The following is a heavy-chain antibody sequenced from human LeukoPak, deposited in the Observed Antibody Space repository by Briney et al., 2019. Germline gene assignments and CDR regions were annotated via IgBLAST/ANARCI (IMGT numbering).Heavy chain of an antibody. V-gene: IGHV4-34*01. CDR2: INHSGST. Sequence: PSETLSLTCAVYRGSFSGYYWSWIRQPPGKGLEWIGEINHSGSTNYNPSLKSRVTISVDTSKNQFSLKLSSVTAADTAVYYCALYIVVVPAAIRWSQGWFDPWGQGTLVTVSS. CDR1: RGSFSGYY. J-gene: IGHJ5*02. CDR3: ALYIVVVPAAIRWSQGWFDP. D-gene: IGHD2-2*02.